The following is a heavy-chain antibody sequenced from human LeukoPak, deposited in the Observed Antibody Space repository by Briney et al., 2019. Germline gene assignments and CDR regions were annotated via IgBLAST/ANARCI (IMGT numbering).Heavy chain of an antibody. CDR3: ARDRAQTYYDSSGGFDP. D-gene: IGHD3-22*01. V-gene: IGHV2-5*02. J-gene: IGHJ5*02. CDR2: IYWDDDK. CDR1: GFSLSTSGVG. Sequence: ESGPTLVKPTQTLTLTCTFSGFSLSTSGVGVGWIRQPPGKALEWLALIYWDDDKRYSPSLESRLTITKDTSKNQVVLTMTNMDPGDTATYYCARDRAQTYYDSSGGFDPWGQGTLVTVSS.